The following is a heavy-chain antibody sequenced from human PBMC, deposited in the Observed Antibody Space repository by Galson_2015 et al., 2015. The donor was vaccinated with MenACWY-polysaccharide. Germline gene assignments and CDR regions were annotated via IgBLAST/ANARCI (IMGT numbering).Heavy chain of an antibody. Sequence: SLRLSCAASGFSFSTYGMTWVRQAPGRGLEWVSGSGSGGGLYYAESVKGRFTVSRDNSKNTLYLQMNNLRAEDTAVFYCAKVGPRSSWTLGLDYWGKGTTVIVSS. D-gene: IGHD6-13*01. V-gene: IGHV3-23*01. CDR2: SGSGGGL. CDR3: AKVGPRSSWTLGLDY. J-gene: IGHJ6*04. CDR1: GFSFSTYG.